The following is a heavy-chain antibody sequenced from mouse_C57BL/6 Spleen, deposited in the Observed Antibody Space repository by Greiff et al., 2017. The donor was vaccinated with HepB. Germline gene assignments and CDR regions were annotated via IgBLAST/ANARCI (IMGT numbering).Heavy chain of an antibody. CDR2: INYDGSST. Sequence: EVKLVESEGGLVQPGSSMKLSCTASGFTFSDYYMAWVRQVPEKGLEWVANINYDGSSTYYLDSLKSRFIISRDNAKNILYLQMSSLKSEDTATYYCARNYGSGDYYAMDYWGQGTSVTVSS. V-gene: IGHV5-16*01. D-gene: IGHD1-1*01. CDR3: ARNYGSGDYYAMDY. CDR1: GFTFSDYY. J-gene: IGHJ4*01.